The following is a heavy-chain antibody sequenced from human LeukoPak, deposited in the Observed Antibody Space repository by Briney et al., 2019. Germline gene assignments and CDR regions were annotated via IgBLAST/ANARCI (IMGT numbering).Heavy chain of an antibody. Sequence: PGGSLRLSCAASGFTFSSYGMHWVRQAPGKGLEWVAVISYDGSNKYYADSVKGRFTISRDNSKNTLYLQMNSLRAEDTAVYYCAKVGSLWFGELSAHYFDYWGQGTLVTVSS. CDR3: AKVGSLWFGELSAHYFDY. CDR2: ISYDGSNK. D-gene: IGHD3-10*01. CDR1: GFTFSSYG. J-gene: IGHJ4*02. V-gene: IGHV3-30*18.